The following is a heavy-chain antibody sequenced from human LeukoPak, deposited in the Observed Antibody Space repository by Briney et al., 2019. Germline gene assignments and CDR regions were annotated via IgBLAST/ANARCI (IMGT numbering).Heavy chain of an antibody. J-gene: IGHJ4*02. D-gene: IGHD3-22*01. Sequence: GGSLRLSCAASGFTFNSYDMTWVRQAPGKGLEWVSGINWNSGSKHYADSVKGRFTISRDNAKNSLYLQMNSLRAEDTALYYCTKDFSSGYYYFDYWGQGTLVTVSS. CDR2: INWNSGSK. CDR1: GFTFNSYD. CDR3: TKDFSSGYYYFDY. V-gene: IGHV3-9*01.